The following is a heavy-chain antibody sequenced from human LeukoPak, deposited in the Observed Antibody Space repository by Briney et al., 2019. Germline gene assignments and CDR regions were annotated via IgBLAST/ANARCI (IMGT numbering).Heavy chain of an antibody. D-gene: IGHD1-1*01. CDR1: GFTFSSYA. J-gene: IGHJ6*02. Sequence: PGGSLRLSCAASGFTFSSYAMTWVRQAPGKGLEWVSGISDSGTVTYYADSVKGRFTISRDNAKGSVHLQMNSLRAEDTAIYHCATYINWVAGDVWGQGTTVIVSS. CDR2: ISDSGTVT. CDR3: ATYINWVAGDV. V-gene: IGHV3-23*01.